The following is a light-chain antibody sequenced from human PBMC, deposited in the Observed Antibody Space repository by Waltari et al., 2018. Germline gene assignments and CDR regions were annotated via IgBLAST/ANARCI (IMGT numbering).Light chain of an antibody. Sequence: QSALTQPASVSGSPGQSITISCTGPSSYVGLYNFVSWYQQHPGKAPKLIISGVDKRPSGVPDRFSGSKSGSTAYLTVSGLQAEDEADYYCASHGNNKVFGGGTKLTVL. CDR1: SSYVGLYNF. J-gene: IGLJ3*02. CDR3: ASHGNNKV. CDR2: GVD. V-gene: IGLV2-8*01.